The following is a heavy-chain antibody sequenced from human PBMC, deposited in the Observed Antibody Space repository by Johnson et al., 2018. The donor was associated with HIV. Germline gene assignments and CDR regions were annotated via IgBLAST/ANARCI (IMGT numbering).Heavy chain of an antibody. CDR3: ANWAYYYGSGYAFDI. CDR1: GFTFSSYA. J-gene: IGHJ3*02. CDR2: ISYDGSDK. V-gene: IGHV3-30*18. Sequence: QVQLVESGGGVVQPGRSLRLSCAASGFTFSSYAMSWVRQAPAKGLEWVAVISYDGSDKYYADSVKGRFTVSRDSSKNTLYLQMNSLRAEDTAVYYCANWAYYYGSGYAFDIWGQGTMVTVSS. D-gene: IGHD3-10*01.